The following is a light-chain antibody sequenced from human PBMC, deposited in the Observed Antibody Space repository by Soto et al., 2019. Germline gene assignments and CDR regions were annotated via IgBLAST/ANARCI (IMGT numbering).Light chain of an antibody. CDR3: STYTNSITWL. V-gene: IGLV2-14*01. CDR2: GVS. J-gene: IGLJ3*02. CDR1: SSDA. Sequence: QSALTQPASVSGSPGQSITISCTGTSSDAVSWYQVHPDKAPKLLIYGVSNRPSGVSSRVSGSKSGNTASLTISGLQAEDEADYYCSTYTNSITWLFGGGSKLTVL.